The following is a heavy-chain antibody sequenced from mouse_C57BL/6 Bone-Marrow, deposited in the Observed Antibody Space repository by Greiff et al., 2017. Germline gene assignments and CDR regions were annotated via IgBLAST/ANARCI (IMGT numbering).Heavy chain of an antibody. J-gene: IGHJ4*01. Sequence: EVQVVESGGDLVKPGGSLKLSCAASGFTFSSYGMSWVRQTPDKRLEWVATISSGGSYTYYPDSVKGRFTISRDNAKNTLYLQMSSLKSEDTAMYYCARHEGGAYYGSSPYYAMDYWGQGTSVTVSS. CDR2: ISSGGSYT. CDR1: GFTFSSYG. CDR3: ARHEGGAYYGSSPYYAMDY. D-gene: IGHD1-1*01. V-gene: IGHV5-6*01.